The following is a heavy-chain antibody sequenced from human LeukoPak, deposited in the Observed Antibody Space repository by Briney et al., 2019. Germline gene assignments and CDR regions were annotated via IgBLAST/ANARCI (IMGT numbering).Heavy chain of an antibody. CDR3: ARHDIVGTPPYPFDY. CDR1: GGSISSYY. D-gene: IGHD1-26*01. V-gene: IGHV4-59*08. Sequence: SETLSLTCTVSGGSISSYYWSWIRQPPGKGLKWIGYISYSGSTNYNPSLKSRVTISVDTSKNQFSLKLNSVTAADTAVYYCARHDIVGTPPYPFDYWGQGTLVTVSS. CDR2: ISYSGST. J-gene: IGHJ4*02.